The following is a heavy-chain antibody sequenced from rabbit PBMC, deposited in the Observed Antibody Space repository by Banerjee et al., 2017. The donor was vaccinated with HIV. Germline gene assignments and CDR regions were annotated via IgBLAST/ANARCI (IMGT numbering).Heavy chain of an antibody. J-gene: IGHJ4*01. V-gene: IGHV1S45*01. CDR1: GFDLSSSYY. CDR2: ITTGDGGST. CDR3: AREKYNGGYIDYGDL. Sequence: QEQLVESGGGLVQPEGSLTLTCTASGFDLSSSYYICWVRQAPGKGLEWIGCITTGDGGSTLYANWAKGRFTISKTSSTTVTLQMTSLTAADTATYFCAREKYNGGYIDYGDLWGPGTLVTVS. D-gene: IGHD1-1*01.